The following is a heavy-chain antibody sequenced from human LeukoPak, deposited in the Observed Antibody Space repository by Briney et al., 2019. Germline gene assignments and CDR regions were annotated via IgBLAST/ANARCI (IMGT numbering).Heavy chain of an antibody. CDR1: GGSISSGSYY. CDR2: VDSSGTT. V-gene: IGHV4-61*02. J-gene: IGHJ4*02. CDR3: ARTSSGSYYAD. D-gene: IGHD1-26*01. Sequence: SETLSLTCTVSGGSISSGSYYWSWIRQPAGKGLEWIGRVDSSGTTSYNPSLHSRLTISVDTSENQFSLRLSSMTAADTAVYYCARTSSGSYYADWGQGTLVTVSS.